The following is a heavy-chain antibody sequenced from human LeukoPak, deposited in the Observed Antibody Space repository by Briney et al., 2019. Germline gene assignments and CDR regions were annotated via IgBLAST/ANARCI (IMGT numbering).Heavy chain of an antibody. CDR3: ARLGGGGDYYDSSGYLTYYFDY. J-gene: IGHJ4*02. CDR1: GGSISSYY. Sequence: SETLSLTCTVSGGSISSYYWGWIRQPPGKGLEWIGSIYYSGSTYYNPSLKSRVTISVDTSKNQFSLKLSSVTAADTAVYYCARLGGGGDYYDSSGYLTYYFDYWGQGTLVTVSS. V-gene: IGHV4-39*01. CDR2: IYYSGST. D-gene: IGHD3-22*01.